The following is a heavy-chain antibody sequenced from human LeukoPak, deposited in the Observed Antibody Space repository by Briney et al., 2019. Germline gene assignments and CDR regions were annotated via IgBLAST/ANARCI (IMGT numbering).Heavy chain of an antibody. Sequence: SETLSLTCTVSGGSISSYYWSWIRQPAGKGLEWIGRIYTSGSTNYNPSLKSRVTISVDRSKNQFSLKLSSVTAADTAVYYCASTIVDTAMVHFDYWGQGTLVTVSS. CDR3: ASTIVDTAMVHFDY. J-gene: IGHJ4*02. CDR2: IYTSGST. CDR1: GGSISSYY. V-gene: IGHV4-4*07. D-gene: IGHD5-18*01.